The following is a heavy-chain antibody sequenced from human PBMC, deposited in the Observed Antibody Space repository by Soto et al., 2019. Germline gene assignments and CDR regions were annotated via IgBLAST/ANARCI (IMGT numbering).Heavy chain of an antibody. J-gene: IGHJ4*02. V-gene: IGHV4-30-4*01. Sequence: SETLSLTCAVSGGSISSGNFYWSWIRQPPGKGLEWIGFISYGGSTYYSASLKSRFTISVDTSKNQFSLTLSFVTAADTAVYYCATMGTPATGLFYFDDWGQGTLVTVSS. CDR2: ISYGGST. CDR3: ATMGTPATGLFYFDD. CDR1: GGSISSGNFY. D-gene: IGHD1-7*01.